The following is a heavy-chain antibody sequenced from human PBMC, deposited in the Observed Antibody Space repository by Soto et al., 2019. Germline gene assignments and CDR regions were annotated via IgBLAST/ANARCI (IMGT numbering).Heavy chain of an antibody. D-gene: IGHD2-2*01. J-gene: IGHJ4*02. V-gene: IGHV4-39*01. CDR2: IYYSGST. CDR1: GGSISSSSYY. CDR3: ARHPWDEYCSSTSCSYFDY. Sequence: KTSETLSLTCTVSGGSISSSSYYWGWIRQPPGKGLEWIGSIYYSGSTYYNTSLKSRVTISVDTSKNQFSLKLSSVTAADTAVYYCARHPWDEYCSSTSCSYFDYWGQGTLVTVSS.